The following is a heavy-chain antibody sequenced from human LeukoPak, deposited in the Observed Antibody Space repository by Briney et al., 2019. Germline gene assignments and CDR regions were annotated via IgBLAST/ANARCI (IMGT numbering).Heavy chain of an antibody. V-gene: IGHV3-23*01. CDR3: ARVHLADAFDI. J-gene: IGHJ3*02. CDR1: GFTFSSYA. Sequence: GGSLRLSCAASGFTFSSYAMSWVRQAPGKGLEWVLAISGSGGNTYYADSVKGRFTISRDNAKNSLYLQMNSLRAEDTAVYYCARVHLADAFDIWGQGTMVTVSS. CDR2: ISGSGGNT.